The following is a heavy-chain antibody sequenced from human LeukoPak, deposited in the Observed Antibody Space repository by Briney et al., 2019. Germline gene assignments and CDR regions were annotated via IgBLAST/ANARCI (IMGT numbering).Heavy chain of an antibody. CDR3: NLQSGSDNFDY. J-gene: IGHJ4*02. Sequence: HGESLKISCKGSGYSFTSYWIGWVRQMPGKGLEWMGIIFPGDSDTRYSPSFQGQGTISADKSISPAYLQWSSLKASDTAMYYCNLQSGSDNFDYWGQGTLVTVSS. CDR2: IFPGDSDT. D-gene: IGHD4-11*01. CDR1: GYSFTSYW. V-gene: IGHV5-51*01.